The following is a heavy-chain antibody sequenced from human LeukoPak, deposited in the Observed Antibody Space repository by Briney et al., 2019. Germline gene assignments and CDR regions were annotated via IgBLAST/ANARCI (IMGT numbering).Heavy chain of an antibody. D-gene: IGHD3-10*01. CDR1: GFTFSSYG. CDR3: ARGDYYGSRGDY. J-gene: IGHJ4*02. CDR2: IWYDGSNK. Sequence: GGSLRLSCAASGFTFSSYGMRWVRQAPGKGLEWVAVIWYDGSNKYYADSVKGRFTISRDNSKNTLYLQMNSLRAEDTAVYYCARGDYYGSRGDYWGQGTLVTVSS. V-gene: IGHV3-33*01.